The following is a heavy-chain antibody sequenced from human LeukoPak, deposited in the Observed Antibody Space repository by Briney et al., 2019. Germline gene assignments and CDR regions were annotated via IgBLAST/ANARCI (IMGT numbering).Heavy chain of an antibody. J-gene: IGHJ6*03. CDR1: GGSISSYY. CDR2: IYTSGST. V-gene: IGHV4-4*07. Sequence: PSETLSLTCTVSGGSISSYYWSWIRQPAGKGLEWIGRIYTSGSTNYNPSLKSRVTMSVDTSKNQFSLKLSSVTAAGTAVYYCARGNYDFWSGPPYYYYMDVWGKGTTVTVSS. CDR3: ARGNYDFWSGPPYYYYMDV. D-gene: IGHD3-3*01.